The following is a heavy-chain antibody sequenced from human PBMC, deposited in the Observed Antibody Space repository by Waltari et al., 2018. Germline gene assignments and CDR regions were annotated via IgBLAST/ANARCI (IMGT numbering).Heavy chain of an antibody. J-gene: IGHJ2*01. CDR1: GDTVNLYY. CDR2: ISYSEGP. D-gene: IGHD2-15*01. V-gene: IGHV4-59*02. Sequence: QLQLQESGPGLVKSSETLSLTCTVTGDTVNLYYWSWVRQSSGKTFEWLGYISYSEGPQYNPAVQSRLTLSLDTSKNHFFLSLRAVTAADTGLYFCVRGGGFRWFDVWGHGTLVSVPS. CDR3: VRGGGFRWFDV.